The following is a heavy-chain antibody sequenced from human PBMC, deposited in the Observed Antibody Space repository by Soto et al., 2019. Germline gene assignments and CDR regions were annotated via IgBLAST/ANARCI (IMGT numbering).Heavy chain of an antibody. J-gene: IGHJ4*02. CDR1: GYPFTSYD. D-gene: IGHD3-3*01. Sequence: QVQLVQSGAEVKKPGASVKVSCKASGYPFTSYDINWVRQATGQGLEWMGWMNPNSGNTGYAQKFQGRVTMTRNTSISTAYMELSSLRSEDTAVYYCARGGEPYYDFWSGYYFDYWGQGTLVTVSS. CDR2: MNPNSGNT. CDR3: ARGGEPYYDFWSGYYFDY. V-gene: IGHV1-8*01.